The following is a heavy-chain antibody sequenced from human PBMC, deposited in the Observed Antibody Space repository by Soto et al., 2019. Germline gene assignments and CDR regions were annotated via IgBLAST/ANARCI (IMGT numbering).Heavy chain of an antibody. Sequence: QVQLQESGPGLVKPSDTLSLTCAVSGYYISSSNWWGWIRQPPGKGMEWIGYSYYSGTTYYNPSLKSRVTMSVDTSKNQFSLKLISVTAVDTSVYYCARRAIQGPIDYWGQGTLVTVSS. CDR2: SYYSGTT. CDR3: ARRAIQGPIDY. CDR1: GYYISSSNW. J-gene: IGHJ4*02. V-gene: IGHV4-28*01.